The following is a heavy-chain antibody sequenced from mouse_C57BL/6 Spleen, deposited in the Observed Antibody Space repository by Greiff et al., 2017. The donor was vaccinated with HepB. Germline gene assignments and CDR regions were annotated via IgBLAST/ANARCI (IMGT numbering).Heavy chain of an antibody. CDR2: ILPGSGST. CDR1: GYTFTGYW. CDR3: ARSDYYSKYWYFDV. Sequence: QVQLKQSGAELMKPGASGKLSCKATGYTFTGYWIGWVKQRPGQGLEWIGGILPGSGSTNYNEKFKGKATFTADTSSNTAYMQLSSLTTEDSAIYYSARSDYYSKYWYFDVWGTGTTVTVSS. J-gene: IGHJ1*03. D-gene: IGHD2-5*01. V-gene: IGHV1-9*01.